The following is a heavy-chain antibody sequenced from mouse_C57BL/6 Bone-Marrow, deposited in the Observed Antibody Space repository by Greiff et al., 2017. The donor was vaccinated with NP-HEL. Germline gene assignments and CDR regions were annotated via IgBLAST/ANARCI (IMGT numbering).Heavy chain of an antibody. Sequence: VQLQQSRAELVKPGASVKMSCKASGYTFTSYWITWVKQRPGQGLEWIGDIYPGSGSTNYNEKFKSKATLTVDTSSSTAYMQLSSLTSEDSAVYYCARGDYSNYGPYYYAMDYWGQGTSVTVSS. CDR1: GYTFTSYW. J-gene: IGHJ4*01. CDR2: IYPGSGST. V-gene: IGHV1-55*01. CDR3: ARGDYSNYGPYYYAMDY. D-gene: IGHD2-5*01.